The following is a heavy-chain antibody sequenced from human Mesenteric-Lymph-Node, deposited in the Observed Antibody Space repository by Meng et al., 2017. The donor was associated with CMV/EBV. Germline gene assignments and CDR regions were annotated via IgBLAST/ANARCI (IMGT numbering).Heavy chain of an antibody. CDR2: ISSSGSTI. CDR1: GFTFSDYY. V-gene: IGHV3-11*04. D-gene: IGHD3-16*01. J-gene: IGHJ6*02. CDR3: ARDESPGGYYLYYGMDV. Sequence: GESLKISCAASGFTFSDYYMSWIRQAPGKGLEWVSYISSSGSTIYYADSVKGRFTISRDNAKNSLYLQMNSLRAEDTAVYYCARDESPGGYYLYYGMDVWGQETTVTVSS.